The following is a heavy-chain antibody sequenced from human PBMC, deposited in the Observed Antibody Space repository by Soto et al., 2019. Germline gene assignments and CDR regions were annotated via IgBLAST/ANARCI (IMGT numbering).Heavy chain of an antibody. D-gene: IGHD5-18*01. Sequence: GESLKISCKGSGYSFTSYWIGWVRQMPGKGLEWMGIIYPGDSDTRYSPSFQGQVPISADKSSSTAYLQWSSLKASDTAMYYCARLGGYSYSSNYYYGIDVWGQGTTVTVSS. V-gene: IGHV5-51*01. CDR1: GYSFTSYW. CDR2: IYPGDSDT. CDR3: ARLGGYSYSSNYYYGIDV. J-gene: IGHJ6*02.